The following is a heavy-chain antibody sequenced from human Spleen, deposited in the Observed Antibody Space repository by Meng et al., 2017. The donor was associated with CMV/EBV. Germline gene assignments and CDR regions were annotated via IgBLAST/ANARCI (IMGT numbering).Heavy chain of an antibody. J-gene: IGHJ4*02. Sequence: CASYGGSFRGSYWNWIRQPPGKGLEWIGEIDHSGSTNYNSSLKSRVTISVDTSKNHFSLKLSSVTAADTAVYYCARGDRIQLWYPFDYWGQGTLVTVSS. D-gene: IGHD5-18*01. CDR3: ARGDRIQLWYPFDY. V-gene: IGHV4-34*01. CDR1: GGSFRGSY. CDR2: IDHSGST.